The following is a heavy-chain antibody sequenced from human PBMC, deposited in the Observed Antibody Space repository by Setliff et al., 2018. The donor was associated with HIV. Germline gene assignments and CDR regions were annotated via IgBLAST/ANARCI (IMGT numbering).Heavy chain of an antibody. V-gene: IGHV1-46*01. Sequence: ASVKVSCKASGYIFSSYNMHWVRQAPGQGLEWMGMMNPSGGSTSYAQKFQGRVSVTRDTSTSTVYLELSSLKSEDTALYYCARDQGTYCSGGSCYFHYYFDSWGQVTLVTVSS. CDR1: GYIFSSYN. CDR3: ARDQGTYCSGGSCYFHYYFDS. D-gene: IGHD2-15*01. CDR2: MNPSGGST. J-gene: IGHJ4*02.